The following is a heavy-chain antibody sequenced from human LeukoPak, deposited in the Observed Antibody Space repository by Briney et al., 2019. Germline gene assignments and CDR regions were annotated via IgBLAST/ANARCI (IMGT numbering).Heavy chain of an antibody. J-gene: IGHJ4*02. D-gene: IGHD3-22*01. V-gene: IGHV3-23*01. CDR1: GITLSNYG. CDR2: LSGSGGIT. Sequence: GGSLRLSCAVSGITLSNYGMTWVRQAPGKGLEWVAGLSGSGGITNYADSVKGRFTISRDNAKNTLYLQMNSLRAEDTAVYFCAKRGVVIRVILVGFHKEAYYFDSWGQGVLVTVSS. CDR3: AKRGVVIRVILVGFHKEAYYFDS.